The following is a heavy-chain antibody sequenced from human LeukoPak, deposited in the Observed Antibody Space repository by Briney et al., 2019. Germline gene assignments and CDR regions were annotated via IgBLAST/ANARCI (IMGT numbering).Heavy chain of an antibody. V-gene: IGHV4-31*03. CDR2: IYYSGST. J-gene: IGHJ4*02. CDR1: GGSISSGGYY. CDR3: ARGPIAAARTFASFDY. D-gene: IGHD6-13*01. Sequence: SQTLSLTCTVSGGSISSGGYYWSWIRQHPGKGLEWIGYIYYSGSTYYNPSLKSRVTISVDTSKNQFSLKLSSVTAADTAVYYCARGPIAAARTFASFDYWGQGTLVTVSS.